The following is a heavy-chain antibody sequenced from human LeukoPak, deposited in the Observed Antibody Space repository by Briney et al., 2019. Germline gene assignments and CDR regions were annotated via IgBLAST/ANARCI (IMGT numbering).Heavy chain of an antibody. Sequence: PAGGSLRLSCAASGFTFSSYWMSWVRQAPGRGLGWVANIKQDGSEKYYADSVKGRFTISRDNSKNTLYLQMNSLRAEDTAVYYCARGDKSGSYPYYFDYWGQGTLVTVSS. D-gene: IGHD1-26*01. J-gene: IGHJ4*02. CDR1: GFTFSSYW. CDR2: IKQDGSEK. CDR3: ARGDKSGSYPYYFDY. V-gene: IGHV3-7*01.